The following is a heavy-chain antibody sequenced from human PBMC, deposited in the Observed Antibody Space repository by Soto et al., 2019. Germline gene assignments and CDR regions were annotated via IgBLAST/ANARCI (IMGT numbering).Heavy chain of an antibody. V-gene: IGHV3-23*01. J-gene: IGHJ4*02. Sequence: GGSLILSCSASGFIFNNYAMSWVRQAPGKGLEWVSGITGYGATTYYAESVKGRFTISRDNSKNTLYLQMSTLTAEDTAVYYCAKDLPGLPDDYWGQGTLVTVSS. CDR2: ITGYGATT. CDR1: GFIFNNYA. CDR3: AKDLPGLPDDY.